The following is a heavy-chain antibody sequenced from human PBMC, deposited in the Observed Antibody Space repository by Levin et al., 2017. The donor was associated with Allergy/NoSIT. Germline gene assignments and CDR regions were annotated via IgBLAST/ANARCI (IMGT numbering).Heavy chain of an antibody. Sequence: QAGGSLRLSCVGSGFTFSDHFVDWVRQAPGKGLEWLGRITDKGKSYTAKYAASVEGRFTISRDDSKNSVFLQMNSLKTEDTAVYSCADLGHSYGLDVWGQGTTVTVSS. CDR2: ITDKGKSYTA. D-gene: IGHD3-16*01. V-gene: IGHV3-72*01. CDR1: GFTFSDHF. J-gene: IGHJ6*02. CDR3: ADLGHSYGLDV.